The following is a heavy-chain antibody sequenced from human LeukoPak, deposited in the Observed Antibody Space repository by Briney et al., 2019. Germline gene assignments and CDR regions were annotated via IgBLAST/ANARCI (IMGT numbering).Heavy chain of an antibody. CDR2: IYSGGST. CDR1: GFTVSSNY. J-gene: IGHJ5*02. CDR3: ARYSMVENWFDP. D-gene: IGHD3-10*01. V-gene: IGHV3-53*05. Sequence: GGSLRLSCAASGFTVSSNYMSWVRQAPGKGLEWVSVIYSGGSTYYADSVKGRFTISRDNSKNTLYLQMNSLRAEDTAVYYCARYSMVENWFDPWGQGTLVTVSS.